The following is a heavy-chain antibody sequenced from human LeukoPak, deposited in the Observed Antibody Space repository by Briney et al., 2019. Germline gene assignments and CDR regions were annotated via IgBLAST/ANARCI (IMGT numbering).Heavy chain of an antibody. CDR2: INHSGST. V-gene: IGHV4-34*01. CDR3: ARGPLLRYFGVDP. Sequence: MSSETLSPTCAVYGGSFSGYYWSWIRQPPGKGLEWIGEINHSGSTNYNPSLKSRVTISVDTSKNQFSLKLSSVTAADTAVYYCARGPLLRYFGVDPWGQGTLVTVSS. CDR1: GGSFSGYY. D-gene: IGHD3-9*01. J-gene: IGHJ5*02.